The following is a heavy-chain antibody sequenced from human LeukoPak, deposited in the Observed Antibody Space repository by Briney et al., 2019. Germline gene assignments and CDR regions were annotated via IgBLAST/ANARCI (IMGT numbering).Heavy chain of an antibody. D-gene: IGHD3-22*01. CDR2: IKQDGSEK. CDR1: GFTFSSYW. Sequence: PGGSLRLSCAASGFTFSSYWMSWVRQAPGKGLEWVANIKQDGSEKYYVDSVKGRFTISRDNAKNSLYLQMNSLRAEDTAVYYCARARYYYDSSGYLAYWGQGTLVTVSS. V-gene: IGHV3-7*01. CDR3: ARARYYYDSSGYLAY. J-gene: IGHJ4*02.